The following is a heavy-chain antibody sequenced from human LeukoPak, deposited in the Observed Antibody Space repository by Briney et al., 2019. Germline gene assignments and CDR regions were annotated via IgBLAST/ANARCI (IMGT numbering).Heavy chain of an antibody. CDR3: ARGDYGGNSYYFYY. V-gene: IGHV4-34*01. Sequence: PSETLSLTCAVYGGSFSGYYWSWIRQPPGKGLEWIGEINHSGSTNYNPSLKSRVTISVDTSKNQFSLKLSSVTAADTAVYYCARGDYGGNSYYFYYWGQGTLVTVSP. D-gene: IGHD4-23*01. CDR2: INHSGST. J-gene: IGHJ4*02. CDR1: GGSFSGYY.